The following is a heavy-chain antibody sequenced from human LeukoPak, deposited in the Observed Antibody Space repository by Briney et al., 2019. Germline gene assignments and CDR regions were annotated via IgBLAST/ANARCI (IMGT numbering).Heavy chain of an antibody. Sequence: PSETLSLTCTVSGASISSSNSYWGWIRQPPGKGLEWIGSIYYSGNTYYNASLKSQVSISIDTSKNQFSLRLTSVTAADTAVYYCARDLFGNWFDPWGQGTLVTVSS. D-gene: IGHD3-16*01. CDR2: IYYSGNT. V-gene: IGHV4-39*02. J-gene: IGHJ5*02. CDR1: GASISSSNSY. CDR3: ARDLFGNWFDP.